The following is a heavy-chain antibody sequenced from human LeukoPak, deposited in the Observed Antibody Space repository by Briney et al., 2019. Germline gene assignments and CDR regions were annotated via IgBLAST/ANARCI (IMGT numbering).Heavy chain of an antibody. J-gene: IGHJ4*02. CDR3: AREMVSTWNAPIDY. Sequence: GRSLRLSCAASGIIFSDYYMSLISQAPGKGLEWMSYVSDSGSTKYYADSVKGRFTNSSDNHKNALLLQMDSLTVDHTAMYYFAREMVSTWNAPIDYWGQAILVTVSS. D-gene: IGHD1-1*01. CDR1: GIIFSDYY. V-gene: IGHV3-11*01. CDR2: VSDSGSTK.